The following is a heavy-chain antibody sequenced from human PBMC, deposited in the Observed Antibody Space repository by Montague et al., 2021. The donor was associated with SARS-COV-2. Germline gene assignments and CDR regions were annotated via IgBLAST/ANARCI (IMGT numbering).Heavy chain of an antibody. Sequence: SETLSLTCAVYGGSFSDYYWSWIRQPPGKGLEWIGGIYPSGNTNYNPSLKSRVTISVDTSKNQFSLKLSSVTAADTAVYYCARVRAVSAYLGMVSYTRGCYGMDVWGQGTTVTVSS. CDR3: ARVRAVSAYLGMVSYTRGCYGMDV. CDR2: IYPSGNT. V-gene: IGHV4-34*01. D-gene: IGHD3-16*02. CDR1: GGSFSDYY. J-gene: IGHJ6*02.